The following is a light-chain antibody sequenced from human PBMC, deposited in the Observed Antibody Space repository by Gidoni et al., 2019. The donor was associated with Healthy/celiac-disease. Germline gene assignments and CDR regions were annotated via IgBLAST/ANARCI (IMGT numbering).Light chain of an antibody. Sequence: DIQMTQSPSSLSASVGARVTITCRASQSISSYLTWYQQKPGKAPKLLIYAASSLQSGVPARFSGSGSGTDFTLTISSLQPEDFAIYYCQHSYSTPLTFGQGTRLEMK. CDR3: QHSYSTPLT. CDR2: AAS. V-gene: IGKV1-39*01. J-gene: IGKJ5*01. CDR1: QSISSY.